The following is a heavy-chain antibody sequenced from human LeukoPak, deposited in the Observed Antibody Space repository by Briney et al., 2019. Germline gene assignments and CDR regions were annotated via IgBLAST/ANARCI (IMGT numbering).Heavy chain of an antibody. D-gene: IGHD3-10*01. V-gene: IGHV1-18*01. J-gene: IGHJ4*02. Sequence: ASVKVSCKAFGYTFTSYGISWVRQAPGQGLEWMGWISAYNGNTNYAQKLQGRVTMTTDTSTSTAYMELSSLRSEDTAVYYCARNYYGSGSTQRFDYWGQGTLVTVSS. CDR3: ARNYYGSGSTQRFDY. CDR1: GYTFTSYG. CDR2: ISAYNGNT.